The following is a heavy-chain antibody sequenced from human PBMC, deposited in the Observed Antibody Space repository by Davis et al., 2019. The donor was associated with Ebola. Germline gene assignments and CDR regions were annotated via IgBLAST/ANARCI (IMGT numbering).Heavy chain of an antibody. CDR3: ARDLLTGTTWDY. CDR2: IYSGGST. Sequence: GESLKISCAASGFTVSSNYMSWVRQAPGKGLEWVSVIYSGGSTYYADSVKGRFTISRDNSKNTLYLQMNRLRAEDTAVYYCARDLLTGTTWDYWGQGTLVTVSS. V-gene: IGHV3-66*01. CDR1: GFTVSSNY. D-gene: IGHD1-20*01. J-gene: IGHJ4*02.